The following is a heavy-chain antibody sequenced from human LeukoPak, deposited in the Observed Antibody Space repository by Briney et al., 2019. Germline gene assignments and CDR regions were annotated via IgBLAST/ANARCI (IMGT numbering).Heavy chain of an antibody. CDR3: AREPFDYGDYGCDY. V-gene: IGHV1-2*02. CDR1: GYAFTGHY. CDR2: INPNSGGT. D-gene: IGHD4-17*01. Sequence: ASVKVSCKASGYAFTGHYMHWVRQAPGQGLEWMGWINPNSGGTNYAQKFQGRVTMTRDTSISTAYMELSRLRSDDTAVYYCAREPFDYGDYGCDYWGQGTLVTVSS. J-gene: IGHJ4*02.